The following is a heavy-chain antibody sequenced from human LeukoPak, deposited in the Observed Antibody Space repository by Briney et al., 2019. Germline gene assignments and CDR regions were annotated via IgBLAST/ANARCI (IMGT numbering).Heavy chain of an antibody. J-gene: IGHJ4*02. D-gene: IGHD6-13*01. CDR2: ISGSGGST. V-gene: IGHV3-23*01. Sequence: GGSLRLSCAASGFTFNTYAMSWVRQAPGKGLEWVPVISGSGGSTYYADSVKGRFTISRDNSKNTLYLQMNSLRAEDTAVYYCAKGTIAAAGTGDYFDYWGQGTLVTVSS. CDR1: GFTFNTYA. CDR3: AKGTIAAAGTGDYFDY.